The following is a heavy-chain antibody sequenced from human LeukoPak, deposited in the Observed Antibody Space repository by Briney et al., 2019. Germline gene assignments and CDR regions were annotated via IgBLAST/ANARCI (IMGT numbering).Heavy chain of an antibody. J-gene: IGHJ4*02. V-gene: IGHV3-30*02. CDR1: GFTFSSYG. CDR2: IRYDGSNK. D-gene: IGHD3-9*01. Sequence: PGGSLRLSCAASGFTFSSYGMHWVRQAPGKGLESVVFIRYDGSNKYYADSVKGRFTISRDNSKNTLYLQMNSLRAEDTAVYYCAKVQRYFDWFDYWGQGTLVTVSS. CDR3: AKVQRYFDWFDY.